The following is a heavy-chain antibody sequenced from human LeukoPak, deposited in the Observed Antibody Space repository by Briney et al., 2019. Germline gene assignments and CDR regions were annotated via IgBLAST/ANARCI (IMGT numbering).Heavy chain of an antibody. D-gene: IGHD6-19*01. CDR1: GFTFDDYA. V-gene: IGHV3-9*01. CDR2: ISWNSGSI. J-gene: IGHJ4*02. CDR3: AKGSSGWYHFDY. Sequence: GGSLRLSCAASGFTFDDYAMHWVRQAPGKGLEWVSGISWNSGSIGYADSVKGRFTISRDNAKNFLYLQMNSLRAEDTALYYCAKGSSGWYHFDYWGQGTLVTVSS.